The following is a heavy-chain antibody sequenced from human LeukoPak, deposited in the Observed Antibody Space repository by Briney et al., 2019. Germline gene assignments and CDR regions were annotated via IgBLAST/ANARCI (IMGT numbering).Heavy chain of an antibody. D-gene: IGHD2-2*01. CDR1: GFTFSSYA. CDR3: AKLMAPYQLPLTYFDY. CDR2: ISGSGGST. J-gene: IGHJ4*02. V-gene: IGHV3-23*01. Sequence: SGGSLRLSCAASGFTFSSYAMSWVRQAPGKGLEWVSAISGSGGSTYYADSVKGRFTISRDNSKNTLYLQMNSLRAEDTAVYYCAKLMAPYQLPLTYFDYWGQGTLVTVSS.